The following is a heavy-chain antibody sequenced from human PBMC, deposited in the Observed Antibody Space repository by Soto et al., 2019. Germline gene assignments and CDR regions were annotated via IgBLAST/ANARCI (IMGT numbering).Heavy chain of an antibody. CDR2: IWYDGSNK. J-gene: IGHJ6*03. CDR1: GFTFSSYG. D-gene: IGHD4-17*01. Sequence: GGSLRLSCAASGFTFSSYGMHWVRQAPGKGLEWVAVIWYDGSNKYYADSVKGRFTISRENSKNTLYLQMNSLRAEDTAVYYCARELPYYGDYLEANYMDVWGKGTTVTVSS. V-gene: IGHV3-33*01. CDR3: ARELPYYGDYLEANYMDV.